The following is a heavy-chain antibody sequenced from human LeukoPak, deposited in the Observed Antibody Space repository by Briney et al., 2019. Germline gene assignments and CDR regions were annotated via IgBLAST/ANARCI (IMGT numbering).Heavy chain of an antibody. V-gene: IGHV3-23*01. CDR1: GFTFTNYA. Sequence: GGSLRLSCAASGFTFTNYAMSWVRQAPGKGLEWVSGISGSGGSTFYADSVKGRFTISRDNSRNTLYLQMNSLRAEDTAVYYCARTGSPWGQGTMVTVSS. J-gene: IGHJ3*01. CDR2: ISGSGGST. CDR3: ARTGSP.